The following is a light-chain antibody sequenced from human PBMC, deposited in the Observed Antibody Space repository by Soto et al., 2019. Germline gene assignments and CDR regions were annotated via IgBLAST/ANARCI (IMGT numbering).Light chain of an antibody. J-gene: IGLJ3*02. Sequence: QSVLTQPPSVSGAPGQRVTISCTGSSSNIGAGYDVQWYQQLPGTVPKLLIYASNNRPSGVPDRFSGSKSDTSASLAITGLQAEDEPDYYCQSFDSSLTVWVFGGGTKVTVL. CDR3: QSFDSSLTVWV. V-gene: IGLV1-40*01. CDR2: ASN. CDR1: SSNIGAGYD.